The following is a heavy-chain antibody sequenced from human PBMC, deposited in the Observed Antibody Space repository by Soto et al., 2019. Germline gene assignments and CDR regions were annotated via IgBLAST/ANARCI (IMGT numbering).Heavy chain of an antibody. Sequence: SETLSLTCTVSGGSISSSSYYWGWIRQPPGKGLEWIGSIYYSGSTYYNPSLKSRVTISVDTSKNQFSLKLSSVTAADTAVYYCARLIIAHTLGDEIYLEPIFDYWGQGTLVTVSS. CDR3: ARLIIAHTLGDEIYLEPIFDY. J-gene: IGHJ4*02. CDR1: GGSISSSSYY. V-gene: IGHV4-39*01. D-gene: IGHD3-16*01. CDR2: IYYSGST.